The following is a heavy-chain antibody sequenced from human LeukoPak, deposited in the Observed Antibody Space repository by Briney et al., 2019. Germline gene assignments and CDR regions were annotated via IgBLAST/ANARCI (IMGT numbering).Heavy chain of an antibody. Sequence: GGSLRLSCAASGFTFSSYAMSWVRQAPGKGLEWVSAISGSGGSTYYADSVKGRFTISRDNAKNSLYLQMNSLRAEDTAVYYCAREVVAAKIGHWFDPWGQGTLVTVSS. CDR1: GFTFSSYA. D-gene: IGHD6-6*01. CDR3: AREVVAAKIGHWFDP. CDR2: ISGSGGST. J-gene: IGHJ5*02. V-gene: IGHV3-23*01.